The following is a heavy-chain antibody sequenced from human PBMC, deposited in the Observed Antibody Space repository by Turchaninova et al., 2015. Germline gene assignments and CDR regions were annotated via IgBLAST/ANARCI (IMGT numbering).Heavy chain of an antibody. CDR3: AHRQTSXAVYXX. V-gene: IGHV2-5*02. CDR2: IYWDNDK. J-gene: IGHJ4*02. Sequence: QITLKESGPTLVKPTQTLTLTCTFSGFSLSTSGVGVGWIRQPPGKALAWLALIYWDNDKRYSPSLKHRLTIAKDTSKNQXXLTXTXMDPEDTXXXYCAHRQTSXAVYXXWGQGTLVTXSS. CDR1: GFSLSTSGVG. D-gene: IGHD6-19*01.